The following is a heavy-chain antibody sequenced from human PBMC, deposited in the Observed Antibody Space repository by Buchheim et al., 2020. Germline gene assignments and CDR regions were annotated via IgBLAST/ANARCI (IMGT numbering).Heavy chain of an antibody. Sequence: QLQLQESGPGLVKPSETLSLTCTVSGGSISSISYYWGWIRQPPGKGLEWIGSIYYSGSTYYNPSLKSRVTISVDTSKNQFSLKLSSVTAADTAVYYCARHGYRWLQSGYYFDYWGQGTL. J-gene: IGHJ4*02. V-gene: IGHV4-39*01. CDR3: ARHGYRWLQSGYYFDY. CDR1: GGSISSISYY. CDR2: IYYSGST. D-gene: IGHD5-24*01.